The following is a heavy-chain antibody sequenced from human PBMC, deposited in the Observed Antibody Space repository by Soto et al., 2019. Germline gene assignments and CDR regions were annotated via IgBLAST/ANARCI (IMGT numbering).Heavy chain of an antibody. J-gene: IGHJ4*02. CDR2: IIPTFGTV. CDR1: GDTFSSYA. CDR3: AREAGDYGHPYFDS. V-gene: IGHV1-69*01. D-gene: IGHD3-10*01. Sequence: QLVQSGPEVKNPGSSVKVSCKSVGDTFSSYAVSWVRQAPGQGLEWMGGIIPTFGTVNYAQKCQGRATITADESTRLSYMELSSLKSEDTAVYYCAREAGDYGHPYFDSWGQGTLISVSP.